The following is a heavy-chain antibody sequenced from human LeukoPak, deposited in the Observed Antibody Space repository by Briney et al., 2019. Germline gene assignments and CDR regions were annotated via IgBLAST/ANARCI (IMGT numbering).Heavy chain of an antibody. J-gene: IGHJ6*02. V-gene: IGHV4-31*03. CDR3: ARTPSWYYYGMDV. CDR1: GGSISSGGYY. CDR2: IYYSGST. Sequence: SETLSLTCTVSGGSISSGGYYWTWIRQHPGKSLEWIGYIYYSGSTYYNPSLKSRVTISVDTSKNQFSLKLSSVTAADTAVYYCARTPSWYYYGMDVWGQGTTVTVSS. D-gene: IGHD1-1*01.